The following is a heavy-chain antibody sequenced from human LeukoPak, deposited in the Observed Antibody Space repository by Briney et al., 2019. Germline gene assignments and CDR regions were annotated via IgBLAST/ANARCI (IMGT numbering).Heavy chain of an antibody. J-gene: IGHJ4*02. CDR3: ARKITYYDILTGYSNNYYFDY. Sequence: SETLSLTCTVSGGSISSYYWSWIRQPAGKGLEWIGRIYTSGSTNYNPSLKSRVTISVDTSKNQFSLKLSSVTAADTAVYYCARKITYYDILTGYSNNYYFDYWGQGTLVTVSS. CDR1: GGSISSYY. CDR2: IYTSGST. D-gene: IGHD3-9*01. V-gene: IGHV4-4*07.